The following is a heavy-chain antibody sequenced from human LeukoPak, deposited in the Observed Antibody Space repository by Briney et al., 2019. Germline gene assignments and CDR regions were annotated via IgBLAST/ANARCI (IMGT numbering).Heavy chain of an antibody. CDR2: MFPDGRT. CDR3: ARTNPVYGDYDY. D-gene: IGHD4-17*01. J-gene: IGHJ4*02. Sequence: GGSLRLSCAVSGFSVNDNYMSWVRQAPGKGPQWVSVMFPDGRTYYADSVKGRFTISRDLARNTLLLQMHSLRADDTAVHYCARTNPVYGDYDYWGQGTPVTVSS. V-gene: IGHV3-53*01. CDR1: GFSVNDNY.